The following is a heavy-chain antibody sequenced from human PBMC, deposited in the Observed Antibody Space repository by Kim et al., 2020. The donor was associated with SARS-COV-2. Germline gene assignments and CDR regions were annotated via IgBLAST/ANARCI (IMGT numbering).Heavy chain of an antibody. J-gene: IGHJ4*02. CDR2: INHSGST. CDR1: GGSFSGYY. Sequence: SETLSLTCAVYGGSFSGYYWSWIRQPPGKGLEWIGEINHSGSTNYNPSLKSRVTISVDTSKNQFSLKLSSVTAADTAVYYCATDQGFARGGRRVPLEPTHTFDYWGQGTLVTVSS. V-gene: IGHV4-34*01. CDR3: ATDQGFARGGRRVPLEPTHTFDY. D-gene: IGHD3-10*01.